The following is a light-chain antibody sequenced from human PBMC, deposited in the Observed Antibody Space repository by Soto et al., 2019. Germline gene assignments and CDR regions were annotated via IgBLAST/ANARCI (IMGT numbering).Light chain of an antibody. CDR1: SGHSSYA. CDR2: VNSDGSH. CDR3: QTWGTGIRV. J-gene: IGLJ3*02. Sequence: QHVLTQSPSASASLGASVKLTCTLSSGHSSYAIAWHQQQPEKGPRYLMKVNSDGSHSKGDGIPDRFSGSSSGAERYLTISSLQSEDEADYYCQTWGTGIRVFGGGTKLTVL. V-gene: IGLV4-69*01.